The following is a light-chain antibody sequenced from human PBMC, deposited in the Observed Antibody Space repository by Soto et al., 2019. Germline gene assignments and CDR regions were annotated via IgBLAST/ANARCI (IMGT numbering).Light chain of an antibody. V-gene: IGLV2-11*01. CDR1: SGDVGGYNF. Sequence: QSALTQPRSVSGSPGQSVTISCTGTSGDVGGYNFVSWYQQYPGKAPKLIIYDVTKRPSGVPDRFSGSKSGNTASLTISGLQAEDEADYYCCSYAGTYTLWVFGGGTKLTFL. J-gene: IGLJ3*02. CDR2: DVT. CDR3: CSYAGTYTLWV.